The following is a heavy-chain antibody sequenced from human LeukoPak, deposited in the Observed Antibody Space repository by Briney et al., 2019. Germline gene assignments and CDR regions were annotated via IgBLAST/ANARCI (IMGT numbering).Heavy chain of an antibody. CDR2: FDPEDGET. J-gene: IGHJ4*02. D-gene: IGHD2-2*01. Sequence: GASVKLSCTVSGYTLTELSIHWVRQAPGQGLEWRGGFDPEDGETIYAQKFQGRVTMTEDKSTDTAYMELSSLRSEDTAVYYCAATMPGRRWLDYWGQGTLVTVSS. V-gene: IGHV1-24*01. CDR3: AATMPGRRWLDY. CDR1: GYTLTELS.